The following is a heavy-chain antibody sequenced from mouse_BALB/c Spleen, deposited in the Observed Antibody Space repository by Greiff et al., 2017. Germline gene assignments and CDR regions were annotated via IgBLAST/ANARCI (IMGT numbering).Heavy chain of an antibody. V-gene: IGHV5-17*02. Sequence: EVKLMESGGGLVQPGGSRKLSCAASGFTFSSFGMHWVRQAPEKGLEWVAYISSGSSTIYYADTVKGRFTISRDNPKNTLFLQMTSLRSEDTAMYYCARSGQYGNYVAWFAYWGQGTLVTVSA. D-gene: IGHD2-10*02. CDR2: ISSGSSTI. J-gene: IGHJ3*01. CDR1: GFTFSSFG. CDR3: ARSGQYGNYVAWFAY.